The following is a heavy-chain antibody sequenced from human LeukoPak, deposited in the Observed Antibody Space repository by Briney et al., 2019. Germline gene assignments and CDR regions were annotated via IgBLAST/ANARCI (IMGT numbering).Heavy chain of an antibody. CDR2: ISGSGGST. CDR3: AKLNYVWGSYPDY. Sequence: GGSLRLSCVASGFTFSTYAMSWVRQAPGKGLEWVSAISGSGGSTYYADSVKGRFTISRDNSKNTLYVRMNSLRAEDTAVYYCAKLNYVWGSYPDYWGQGTLVTVSS. D-gene: IGHD3-16*02. V-gene: IGHV3-23*01. CDR1: GFTFSTYA. J-gene: IGHJ4*02.